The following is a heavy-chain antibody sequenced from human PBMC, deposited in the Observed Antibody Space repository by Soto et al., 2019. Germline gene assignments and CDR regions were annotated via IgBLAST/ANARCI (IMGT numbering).Heavy chain of an antibody. Sequence: QITLKESGPTLVRPTQTLTLTCTFSGFSLSTTGVAVAWIRQPPGEALEWLALIYWDDDKRYNSSLKSRLTITKDTSRYQVVLAMTNMDPMDTATYFGAHSQRGPRDFWGPGILVTVSS. CDR3: AHSQRGPRDF. CDR1: GFSLSTTGVA. CDR2: IYWDDDK. D-gene: IGHD5-12*01. J-gene: IGHJ4*02. V-gene: IGHV2-5*02.